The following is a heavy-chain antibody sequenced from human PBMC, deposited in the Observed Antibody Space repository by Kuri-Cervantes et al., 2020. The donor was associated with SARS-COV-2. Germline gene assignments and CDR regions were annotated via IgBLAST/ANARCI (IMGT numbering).Heavy chain of an antibody. CDR1: GGSFSGYY. J-gene: IGHJ4*02. Sequence: SQTLSLTCAVYGGSFSGYYWSWIRQPPGKGLEWIGEINHSGSTNYNPSHKSRVTVSVDTSKNQFSLKLSSVTAADTAVYYCATLAPYYLQTSGFYPYWGQGSLVTVSS. CDR3: ATLAPYYLQTSGFYPY. CDR2: INHSGST. V-gene: IGHV4-34*01. D-gene: IGHD3-22*01.